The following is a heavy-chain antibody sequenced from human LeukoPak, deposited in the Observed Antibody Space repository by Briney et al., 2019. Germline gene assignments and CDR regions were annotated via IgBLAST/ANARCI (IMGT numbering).Heavy chain of an antibody. V-gene: IGHV4-34*01. D-gene: IGHD2-15*01. CDR1: GGSFSGYY. CDR3: ARHTAYCSGGSCYSYPPDY. CDR2: INHSGST. Sequence: SETLSLTCAVYGGSFSGYYWSWIRQPPGKGLEWIGEINHSGSTNYNPSLKSRVTISVDTSKNQLSLKLSSVTAADTAVYYCARHTAYCSGGSCYSYPPDYWGQGTLVTVSS. J-gene: IGHJ4*02.